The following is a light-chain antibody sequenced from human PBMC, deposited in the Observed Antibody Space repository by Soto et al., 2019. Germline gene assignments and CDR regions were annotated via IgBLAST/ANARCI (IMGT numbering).Light chain of an antibody. CDR3: SAWDDTWNGWV. J-gene: IGLJ3*02. Sequence: QLVLTQPPSVSQAPRQRVTISCSGSNSNIGAGTNPVNWYQQLPGKAPKLLIYYDHLLPSGVSDRFSGSRSGTSASLAISGLQSEDEADYYCSAWDDTWNGWVFGGRTQLTVL. V-gene: IGLV1-36*01. CDR1: NSNIGAGTNP. CDR2: YDH.